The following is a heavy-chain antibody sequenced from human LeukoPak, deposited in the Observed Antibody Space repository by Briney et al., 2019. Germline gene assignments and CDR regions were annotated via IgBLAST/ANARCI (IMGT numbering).Heavy chain of an antibody. CDR3: ARHEDEDGYNAKPIDY. CDR1: VDSISRTNNY. CDR2: IHSSGSTT. D-gene: IGHD5-24*01. J-gene: IGHJ4*02. V-gene: IGHV4-39*01. Sequence: SETLSLTCTVSVDSISRTNNYWGWVRQPPGKGLEWIGTIHSSGSTTYYSPSLKSRVTISIDTSKNQFSLKLSSVTAADTAGYFCARHEDEDGYNAKPIDYWGQGTLVTVSS.